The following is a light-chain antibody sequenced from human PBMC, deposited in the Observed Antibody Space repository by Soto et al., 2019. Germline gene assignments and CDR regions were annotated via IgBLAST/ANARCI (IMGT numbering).Light chain of an antibody. CDR1: QSISTW. Sequence: DIQMTQSPSTLSASVGDRVTITCRASQSISTWLAWYQQKPGKAPKLLIYDASRLESGVPSRFSGSGSGTEFTITISSLQPDDSATYYRKKYNSDPNSLGQGTKVQIK. CDR3: KKYNSDPNS. CDR2: DAS. J-gene: IGKJ2*01. V-gene: IGKV1-5*01.